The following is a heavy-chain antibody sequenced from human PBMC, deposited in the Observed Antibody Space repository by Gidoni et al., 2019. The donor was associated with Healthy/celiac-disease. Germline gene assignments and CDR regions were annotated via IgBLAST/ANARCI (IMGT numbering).Heavy chain of an antibody. Sequence: QVQLVQSGAEVKKPGASVKVSCKASGYTFTSYDINWVRQATGQGLEWMGWMNPNSGNTGYAQKFQGRVTMTRNTSISTAYMELSSLRSEDTAVYYCARGSEEVVAAYYYYYGMDVWGQGTTVTVSS. CDR1: GYTFTSYD. CDR2: MNPNSGNT. V-gene: IGHV1-8*01. D-gene: IGHD2-15*01. J-gene: IGHJ6*02. CDR3: ARGSEEVVAAYYYYYGMDV.